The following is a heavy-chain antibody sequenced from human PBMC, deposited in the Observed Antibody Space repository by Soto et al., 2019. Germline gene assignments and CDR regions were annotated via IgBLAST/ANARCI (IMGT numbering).Heavy chain of an antibody. CDR2: IYTSGST. CDR3: ARGGIAAVGGVFDY. J-gene: IGHJ4*02. Sequence: SETLSLTCTVSGGSISSYYWSWIRQPAGKGLEWIGRIYTSGSTNYNPSLKSRVTMSVDTSKNQFSLKLSSVTAADTAVYYCARGGIAAVGGVFDYWGQGTLVTVSS. V-gene: IGHV4-4*07. D-gene: IGHD6-13*01. CDR1: GGSISSYY.